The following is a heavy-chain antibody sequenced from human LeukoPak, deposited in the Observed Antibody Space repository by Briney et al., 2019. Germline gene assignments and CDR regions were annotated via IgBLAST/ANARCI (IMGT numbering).Heavy chain of an antibody. CDR3: AKDGPSYGYFEGLDY. J-gene: IGHJ4*02. D-gene: IGHD5-18*01. CDR2: ISGSGGST. Sequence: GGSLRLSCAASGFTFSSYAMGWVRQAPGKGLEWVSAISGSGGSTYYADSVKGRFTISRDNSKNTLYLQMNSLRAEDTAVYYCAKDGPSYGYFEGLDYWGQGTLVTVSS. CDR1: GFTFSSYA. V-gene: IGHV3-23*01.